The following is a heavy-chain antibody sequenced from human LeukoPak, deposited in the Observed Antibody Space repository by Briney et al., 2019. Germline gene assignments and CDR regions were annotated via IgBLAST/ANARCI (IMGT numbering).Heavy chain of an antibody. J-gene: IGHJ4*02. CDR3: ARHLGDGEPIFDY. D-gene: IGHD1-26*01. CDR2: VHLDGRT. Sequence: SETLSLTCDVSGGSVTSTNWWTWLRQPPGKGLEWIGEVHLDGRTNYNPSLKSRLIMSVDLPENHISLKLTSVTAADTAVYYCARHLGDGEPIFDYWGQGTLVTVSS. CDR1: GGSVTSTNW. V-gene: IGHV4-4*02.